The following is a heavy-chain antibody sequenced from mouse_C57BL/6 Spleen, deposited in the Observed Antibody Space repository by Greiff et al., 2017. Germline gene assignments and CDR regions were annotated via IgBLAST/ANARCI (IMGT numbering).Heavy chain of an antibody. J-gene: IGHJ4*01. Sequence: QVQLQQPGAELVKPGASVKMSCKASGYTFTSYWITWVKQRPGQGLEWIGDIYPGSGSTNYKEKFKSKATLTVDTSSSTAYMQLSSLTSENSAVYYCARVNYLYAMDYWGQGTSVTVSS. CDR2: IYPGSGST. V-gene: IGHV1-55*01. D-gene: IGHD5-5*01. CDR3: ARVNYLYAMDY. CDR1: GYTFTSYW.